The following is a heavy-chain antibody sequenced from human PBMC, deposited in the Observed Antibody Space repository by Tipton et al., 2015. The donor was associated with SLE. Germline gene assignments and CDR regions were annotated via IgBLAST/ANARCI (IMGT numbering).Heavy chain of an antibody. V-gene: IGHV4-59*08. CDR1: GGSISTNY. Sequence: LRLSCSVSGGSISTNYWIWIRQPPGKGLEWIGYISDGGGTNYNPSLKSRVTISIDPPKNQFSLKLTSVTAADTAVYYCARGMVAWRGAIIGVDVWGQGTTVNVSS. CDR3: ARGMVAWRGAIIGVDV. J-gene: IGHJ6*02. D-gene: IGHD2-8*01. CDR2: ISDGGGT.